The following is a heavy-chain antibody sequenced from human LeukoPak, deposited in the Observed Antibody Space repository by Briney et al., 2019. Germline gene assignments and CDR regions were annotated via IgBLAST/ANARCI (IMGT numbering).Heavy chain of an antibody. CDR3: ARDAGLGPTWHPFDH. CDR2: INPKSGGT. V-gene: IGHV1-2*02. J-gene: IGHJ4*02. CDR1: GYSFTAFY. D-gene: IGHD1-26*01. Sequence: GASAKVSCKASGYSFTAFYIHWVRQAPGQGLEWMGWINPKSGGTNYAQKFRGRVTMTRDSSISTAYMELSRLRSDDSAVYYCARDAGLGPTWHPFDHWGQGTPVTVSS.